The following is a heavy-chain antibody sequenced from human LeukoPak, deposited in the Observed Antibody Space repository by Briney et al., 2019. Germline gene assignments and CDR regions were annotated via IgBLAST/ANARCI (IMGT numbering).Heavy chain of an antibody. CDR3: ARDKSAGADTGSSFYY. CDR2: IKQDGSEK. D-gene: IGHD3-10*01. J-gene: IGHJ4*02. Sequence: GGSLRLSCAVSGFTFSNYWMTWARQAPGKGLEWVASIKQDGSEKYYVDFVKGRFTVSRNNAKKSLYLQMNNLRAEDTAIYYCARDKSAGADTGSSFYYWGQGVLVTVSS. CDR1: GFTFSNYW. V-gene: IGHV3-7*03.